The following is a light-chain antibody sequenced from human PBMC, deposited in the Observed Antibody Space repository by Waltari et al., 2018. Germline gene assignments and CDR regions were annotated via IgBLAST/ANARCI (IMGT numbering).Light chain of an antibody. V-gene: IGLV2-11*01. J-gene: IGLJ2*01. CDR2: DVN. CDR1: SSHVGGYNY. CDR3: CSYAGTYTSDMF. Sequence: QSALTQPRSVSGSPGQSVPIPCTGTSSHVGGYNYVSCYQQPPYKAPKLIMYDVNKRPAGVPVLFSGSKSGNTASLTISGLQAEDEADYYCCSYAGTYTSDMFFGGGTKLTVL.